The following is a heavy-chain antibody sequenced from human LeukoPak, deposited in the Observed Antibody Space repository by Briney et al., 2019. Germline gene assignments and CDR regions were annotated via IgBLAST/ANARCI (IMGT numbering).Heavy chain of an antibody. V-gene: IGHV3-30*02. CDR1: GFTFSSYG. CDR2: IRYDGSNK. J-gene: IGHJ4*02. Sequence: PGGSLRLSCAASGFTFSSYGMHWVRQAPDKGLEWVAFIRYDGSNKYYADSVKGRFTISRDNSKNTLYLQMNSLRAEDTAVYYCAKGRAYCGGDCYSFDYWGQGTLVTVPS. D-gene: IGHD2-21*02. CDR3: AKGRAYCGGDCYSFDY.